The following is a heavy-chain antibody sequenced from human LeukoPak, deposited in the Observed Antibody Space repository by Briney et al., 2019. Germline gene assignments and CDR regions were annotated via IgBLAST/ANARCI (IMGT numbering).Heavy chain of an antibody. Sequence: ASVKVSCKASGFTFTSYAMHWVRLAPGQRLEWMGWINAGNGNTKYSQKFQGRVTITRDTSASTAYMELSSLRSEDTAVYYCARGGWLRFIDWFDPWGQGTQVTVSS. CDR3: ARGGWLRFIDWFDP. D-gene: IGHD5-12*01. CDR2: INAGNGNT. V-gene: IGHV1-3*01. J-gene: IGHJ5*02. CDR1: GFTFTSYA.